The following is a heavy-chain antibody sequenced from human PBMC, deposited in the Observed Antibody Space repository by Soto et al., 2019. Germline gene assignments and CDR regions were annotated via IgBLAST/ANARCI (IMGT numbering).Heavy chain of an antibody. Sequence: QVQLQESGPGLVKPSGTLSLICIVSGDSVTFGHHYWSWIRQPPGKGLEWFGHIFFTGAINYSPSLKSRVTMSVESSKSQFSLNLTSVSAADSAIYYCARARPDSAGSSLGRRLDVWGQGTTVTVSS. CDR3: ARARPDSAGSSLGRRLDV. D-gene: IGHD3-10*01. J-gene: IGHJ6*02. CDR2: IFFTGAI. V-gene: IGHV4-61*01. CDR1: GDSVTFGHHY.